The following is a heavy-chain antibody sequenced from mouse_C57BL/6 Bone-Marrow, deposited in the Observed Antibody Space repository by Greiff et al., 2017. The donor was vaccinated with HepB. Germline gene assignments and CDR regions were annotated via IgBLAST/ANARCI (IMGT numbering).Heavy chain of an antibody. CDR2: IHPSDSDT. Sequence: VQLQQPGAELVKPGASVKVSCKASGYTFTSYWMHWVKQRPGQGLEWIGRIHPSDSDTNYNQTFKGKATLTVDKSASTAYMQLIILTSEDSAVYYCASLYYYDREYFDVWGTGTTVTVSS. J-gene: IGHJ1*03. CDR1: GYTFTSYW. D-gene: IGHD1-1*01. CDR3: ASLYYYDREYFDV. V-gene: IGHV1-74*01.